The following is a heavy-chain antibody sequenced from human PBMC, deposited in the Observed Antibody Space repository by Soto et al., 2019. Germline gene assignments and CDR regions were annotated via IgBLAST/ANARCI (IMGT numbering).Heavy chain of an antibody. D-gene: IGHD3-3*01. CDR3: AKGPNYDFWSGYYYYFDY. J-gene: IGHJ4*02. Sequence: GGSLRLSCAASGFTFSSYAMSWVRQAPGKGLEWVSAISGSGGSTYYAGSVKGRFTISRDNSKNTLYLQMNSLRAEDTAVYYCAKGPNYDFWSGYYYYFDYWGQGTLVTVSS. CDR1: GFTFSSYA. V-gene: IGHV3-23*01. CDR2: ISGSGGST.